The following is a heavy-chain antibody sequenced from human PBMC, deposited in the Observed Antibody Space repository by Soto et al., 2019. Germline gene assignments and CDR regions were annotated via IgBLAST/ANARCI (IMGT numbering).Heavy chain of an antibody. J-gene: IGHJ4*02. D-gene: IGHD3-22*01. Sequence: QVQLVQSGAEVKKPGASVKVSCKASGYTFTSYGISWVRQAPGQGLEWMGWISAYNGNTNYAQKLQGRVTMTTDTSTSTAYMELRSLRSDDTAVYYCARKDYSDSSGYRRDFDYWGQGTLVTVSS. V-gene: IGHV1-18*01. CDR2: ISAYNGNT. CDR3: ARKDYSDSSGYRRDFDY. CDR1: GYTFTSYG.